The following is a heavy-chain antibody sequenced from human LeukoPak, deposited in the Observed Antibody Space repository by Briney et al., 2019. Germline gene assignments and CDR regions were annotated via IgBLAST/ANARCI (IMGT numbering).Heavy chain of an antibody. V-gene: IGHV7-4-1*02. CDR2: INTNTGNP. J-gene: IGHJ6*02. CDR3: ATYCSSTSYYGMDV. CDR1: GYTFTSYA. Sequence: ASVKVSCKASGYTFTSYAMNWVRQAPGQGLEWMGWINTNTGNPTYAQGFTGRFVFSLDTSVSTAYLQISSLKAEDTAVYYCATYCSSTSYYGMDVWGQGTTVTVSS. D-gene: IGHD2-2*01.